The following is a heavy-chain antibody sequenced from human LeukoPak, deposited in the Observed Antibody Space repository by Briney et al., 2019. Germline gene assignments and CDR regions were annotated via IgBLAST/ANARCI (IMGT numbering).Heavy chain of an antibody. CDR1: GFTFSSYS. V-gene: IGHV3-21*01. J-gene: IGHJ4*02. CDR3: ARADDDYGDY. Sequence: PGGSLRLSCAASGFTFSSYSMNWVRQAPGKGLEWVSSISSSSSYIYYADSVKGRFTISRDNAKDSLYLQMNSLRAEDTAVYYCARADDDYGDYWGQGTLVTVSS. D-gene: IGHD3-3*01. CDR2: ISSSSSYI.